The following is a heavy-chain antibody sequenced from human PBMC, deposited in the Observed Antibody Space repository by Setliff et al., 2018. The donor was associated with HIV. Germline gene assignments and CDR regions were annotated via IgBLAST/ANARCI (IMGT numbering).Heavy chain of an antibody. Sequence: SETLSLTCAVSGYSISSSYWWGWIRQSPGKGLEWIGNIGNIYNGGSTYYNPSLKSRVTISVDTSKNQFSPKLSSVTAADTAVYYCARQGAGIQVRYFDWPWDPWTLDFDIWGRGTLVTVSS. J-gene: IGHJ2*01. V-gene: IGHV4-28*01. CDR1: GYSISSSYW. CDR2: IGNIYNGGST. D-gene: IGHD3-9*01. CDR3: ARQGAGIQVRYFDWPWDPWTLDFDI.